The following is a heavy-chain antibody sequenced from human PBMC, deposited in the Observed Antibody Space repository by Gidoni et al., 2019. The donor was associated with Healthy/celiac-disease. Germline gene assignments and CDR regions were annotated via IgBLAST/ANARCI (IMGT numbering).Heavy chain of an antibody. D-gene: IGHD4-4*01. CDR3: ARDPLHYSNYPSYYYYGMDV. Sequence: QVQLQESGPGLVKPSQTLSLTCTVSGGSISSGSYYWSWIRQPAGKGLEWIGRIYTSGSTNYNPSLKSRVTISVDTSKNQFSLKLSSVTAADTAVYYCARDPLHYSNYPSYYYYGMDVWGQGTTVTVSS. CDR1: GGSISSGSYY. CDR2: IYTSGST. J-gene: IGHJ6*02. V-gene: IGHV4-61*02.